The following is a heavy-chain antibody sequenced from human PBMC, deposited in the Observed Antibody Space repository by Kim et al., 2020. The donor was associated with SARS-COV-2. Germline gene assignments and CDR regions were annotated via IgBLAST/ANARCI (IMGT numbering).Heavy chain of an antibody. Sequence: SETLSLTCAVYGGSFSGYYWSWIRQPPGKGLEWIGEINHSGSTNYNPSLKSRVTISVDTSKNQFSLKLNSVTAADTAVYYCARGRPPFRYCSCGSCPAPFDYWGQGTLVTVSS. CDR1: GGSFSGYY. V-gene: IGHV4-34*01. CDR2: INHSGST. D-gene: IGHD2-15*01. J-gene: IGHJ4*01. CDR3: ARGRPPFRYCSCGSCPAPFDY.